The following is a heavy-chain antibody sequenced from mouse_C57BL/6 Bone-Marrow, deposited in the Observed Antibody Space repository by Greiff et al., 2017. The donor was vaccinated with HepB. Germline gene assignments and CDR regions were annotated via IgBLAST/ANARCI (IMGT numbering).Heavy chain of an antibody. CDR3: ARGLYYYFDY. Sequence: QVQLKQSGAELVRPGTSVKVSCKASGYAFTNYLIEWVKQRPGQGLEWIGVINPGSGGTNYNEKFKGKATLTADKSSSTAYMQLSSLTSEDSAVYFCARGLYYYFDYWGQGTPLTVSS. D-gene: IGHD1-1*01. V-gene: IGHV1-54*01. CDR1: GYAFTNYL. J-gene: IGHJ2*01. CDR2: INPGSGGT.